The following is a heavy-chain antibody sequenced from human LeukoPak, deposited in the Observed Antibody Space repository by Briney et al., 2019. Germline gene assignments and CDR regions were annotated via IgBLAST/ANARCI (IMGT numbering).Heavy chain of an antibody. J-gene: IGHJ6*02. CDR2: IRSKAYGGTT. Sequence: PGGSLRLSCAASGFTFSNAWMSWVRQAPGKGLEWVGFIRSKAYGGTTEYAASVKGRFTISRDDSKSIAYLQMNSLKTEDTAVYYCTRDNGDGYYYGMDVRGQGTTVTVSS. CDR3: TRDNGDGYYYGMDV. V-gene: IGHV3-49*04. D-gene: IGHD4-17*01. CDR1: GFTFSNAW.